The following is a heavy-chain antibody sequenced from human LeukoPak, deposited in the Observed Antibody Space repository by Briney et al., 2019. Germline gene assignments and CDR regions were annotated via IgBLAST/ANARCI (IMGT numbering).Heavy chain of an antibody. CDR3: ARYYSWIDAFDI. CDR1: GFTSSSYS. V-gene: IGHV3-21*01. J-gene: IGHJ3*02. D-gene: IGHD3-10*01. CDR2: ISSSSSYI. Sequence: GGSLRLSCAASGFTSSSYSMNWVRQAPGKGLEWVSSISSSSSYIYYADSVKGRFTISRDNAKNSMYLQMNSLRAEDTAVYYCARYYSWIDAFDIWGQGTMVTVSS.